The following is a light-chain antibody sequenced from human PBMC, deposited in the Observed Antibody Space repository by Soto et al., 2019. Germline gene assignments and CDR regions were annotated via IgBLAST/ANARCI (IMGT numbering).Light chain of an antibody. J-gene: IGLJ2*01. Sequence: QSVLTQPPSVSGAPGQRVTISCTGSSSNIGAGYDVHWYQQLPGTAPKLLIYGNSNRPSGVPDRFSGSKSGTSASLASTGLQAEDEADYYCQSYDSSLSGVLFGGGTKLTVL. CDR3: QSYDSSLSGVL. V-gene: IGLV1-40*01. CDR2: GNS. CDR1: SSNIGAGYD.